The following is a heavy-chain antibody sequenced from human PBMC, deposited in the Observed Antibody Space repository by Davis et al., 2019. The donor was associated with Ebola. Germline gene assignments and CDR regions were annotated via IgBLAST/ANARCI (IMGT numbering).Heavy chain of an antibody. D-gene: IGHD3-10*01. J-gene: IGHJ4*02. CDR3: ARRTNVRNMVRGPNDY. CDR2: ISGSASST. CDR1: GFTFSSYA. V-gene: IGHV3-23*01. Sequence: GESLKISCAASGFTFSSYALSWVRQAPGKGLEWVSAISGSASSTYYADSVKGRFTISRDNSKNTLFLQMNSLRAEDTAVYYCARRTNVRNMVRGPNDYWGQGTLVTVSS.